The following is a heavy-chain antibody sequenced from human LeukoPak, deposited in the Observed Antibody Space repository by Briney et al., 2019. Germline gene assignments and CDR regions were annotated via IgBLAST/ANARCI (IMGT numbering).Heavy chain of an antibody. CDR3: ARAEPTVLDY. CDR2: ISYDGSNK. J-gene: IGHJ4*02. D-gene: IGHD4-17*01. Sequence: PGGSLRLSCAASGFTLSSYAMHWVRQAPGKGLEWVAVISYDGSNKYYADSVKGRFTISRDNSKNTLYLQMNSLRAEDTAVYYCARAEPTVLDYWGQGTLVTVSS. V-gene: IGHV3-30*04. CDR1: GFTLSSYA.